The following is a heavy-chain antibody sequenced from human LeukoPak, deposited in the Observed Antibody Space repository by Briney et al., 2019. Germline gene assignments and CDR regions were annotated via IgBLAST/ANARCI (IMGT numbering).Heavy chain of an antibody. CDR3: ARMTTVTTWSY. CDR2: IYYSGST. J-gene: IGHJ4*02. Sequence: ASETLSLTCTVSGGSISSSSYYWGWIRQPPGKGLEWIGSIYYSGSTYYNPSLKSRVTISVDTSKNQFSLKLGSVTAADTAVYYCARMTTVTTWSYWGQGTLVTVSS. CDR1: GGSISSSSYY. D-gene: IGHD4-17*01. V-gene: IGHV4-39*01.